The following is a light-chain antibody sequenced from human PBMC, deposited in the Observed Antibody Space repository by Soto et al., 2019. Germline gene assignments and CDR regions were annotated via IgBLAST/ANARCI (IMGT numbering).Light chain of an antibody. Sequence: QSVLTQPPSPSGTPGQRVTISCSGSSSNIGSSTVTWYQQLPGTAPKLLIYNNDQRPSGVPDRFSGSTSGTSASLAISGLQSEDEADYYCAAWDDTLNGVVFGGGTKLTVL. CDR2: NND. V-gene: IGLV1-44*01. J-gene: IGLJ2*01. CDR3: AAWDDTLNGVV. CDR1: SSNIGSST.